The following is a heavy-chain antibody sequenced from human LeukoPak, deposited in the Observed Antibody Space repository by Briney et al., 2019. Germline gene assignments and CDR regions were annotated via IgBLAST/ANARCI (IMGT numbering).Heavy chain of an antibody. CDR3: ARVSWFPGTSYYYMDV. CDR1: GGSISSYY. CDR2: IYDSGTT. J-gene: IGHJ6*03. V-gene: IGHV4-59*01. Sequence: SETLSLTCTVSGGSISSYYWSWIRQPPGKGLEWFGYIYDSGTTNYNPSLKSRVTISIDTSKNQFSLKLSSVTAADTAVYFCARVSWFPGTSYYYMDVWGKGTTVTVSS. D-gene: IGHD1-1*01.